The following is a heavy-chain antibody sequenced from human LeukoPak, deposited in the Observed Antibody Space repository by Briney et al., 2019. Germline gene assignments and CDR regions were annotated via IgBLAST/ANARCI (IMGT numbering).Heavy chain of an antibody. Sequence: TSETLSLTCTVSGGSISSYYWSWIRQPAGKGLEWIGRIYTSGSTNYNPSLKSRVTMSVGTSKNQFSLKLSSVTAADTAVYYCARDRKGYCSGGSCYENWFDPWGQGTLVTVSS. CDR1: GGSISSYY. D-gene: IGHD2-15*01. CDR3: ARDRKGYCSGGSCYENWFDP. J-gene: IGHJ5*02. CDR2: IYTSGST. V-gene: IGHV4-4*07.